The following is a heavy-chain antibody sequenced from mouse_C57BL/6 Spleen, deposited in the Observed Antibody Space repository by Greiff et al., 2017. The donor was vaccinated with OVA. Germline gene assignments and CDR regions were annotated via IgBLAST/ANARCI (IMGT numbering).Heavy chain of an antibody. CDR1: GYTFTSYW. Sequence: QVQLQQPGAELVRPGSSVKLSCKASGYTFTSYWMDWVKQRPGQGLEWIGNIYPSDSETHYNQKFKDKATLTVDKSSSTAYMQLSSLTSEDSAVYYCANSYDYAMDYWGQGTSVTVSS. D-gene: IGHD3-3*01. CDR2: IYPSDSET. J-gene: IGHJ4*01. V-gene: IGHV1-61*01. CDR3: ANSYDYAMDY.